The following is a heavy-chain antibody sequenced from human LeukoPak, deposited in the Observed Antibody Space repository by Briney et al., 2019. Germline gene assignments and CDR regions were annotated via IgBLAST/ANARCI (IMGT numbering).Heavy chain of an antibody. J-gene: IGHJ4*02. D-gene: IGHD2-21*01. Sequence: GGSLRLSCAASGFTFRTHGINWVRQTPDRGLEWVAFINFDGTDKYYADSVKGRFTISRDNSKDTLYLQMNNMKDEDTAIYHGVVISSRAPCWGQGTLVTVSS. V-gene: IGHV3-30*02. CDR1: GFTFRTHG. CDR2: INFDGTDK. CDR3: VVISSRAPC.